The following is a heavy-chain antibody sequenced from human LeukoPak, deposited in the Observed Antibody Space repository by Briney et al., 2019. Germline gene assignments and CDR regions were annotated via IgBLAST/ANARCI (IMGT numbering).Heavy chain of an antibody. CDR2: ISYDGSNK. CDR3: AELGITMIGGV. CDR1: RFTFSSDG. Sequence: GRSLRLSCAASRFTFSSDGMHWVRQAPGKGLEWVALISYDGSNKYYADSVKGRFTIPRDNSKNTLYLQMNSLRAEDTAVYYCAELGITMIGGVWGKGTTVTISS. V-gene: IGHV3-30*18. J-gene: IGHJ6*04. D-gene: IGHD3-10*02.